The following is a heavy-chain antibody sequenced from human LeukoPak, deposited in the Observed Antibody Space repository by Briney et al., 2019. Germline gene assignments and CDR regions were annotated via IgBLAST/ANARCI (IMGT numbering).Heavy chain of an antibody. Sequence: QPGRSLRLSCAASGFTFSDHYMDWVRQAPGKGLEWVGRTRNKANSYTTEYAASVKGSFTISRDGSKNSLYLQMSSLKTEDTAVYYCARVFGDTLGWDYMDVWGKGTTVTVSS. CDR2: TRNKANSYTT. CDR1: GFTFSDHY. CDR3: ARVFGDTLGWDYMDV. V-gene: IGHV3-72*01. D-gene: IGHD2-21*02. J-gene: IGHJ6*03.